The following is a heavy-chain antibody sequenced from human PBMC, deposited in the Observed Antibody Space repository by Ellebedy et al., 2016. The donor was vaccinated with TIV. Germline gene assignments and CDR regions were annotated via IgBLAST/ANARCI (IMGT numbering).Heavy chain of an antibody. CDR3: ARANWFDP. Sequence: GGSLRLXXAASGFTFSSYGMHWVRQAPGKGLEYVSAISSNGGSTYYANSVKGRFTISRDNSKNTLYLQMGSLRAEDMAVYYCARANWFDPWGQGTLVTVSS. V-gene: IGHV3-64*01. CDR2: ISSNGGST. J-gene: IGHJ5*02. CDR1: GFTFSSYG.